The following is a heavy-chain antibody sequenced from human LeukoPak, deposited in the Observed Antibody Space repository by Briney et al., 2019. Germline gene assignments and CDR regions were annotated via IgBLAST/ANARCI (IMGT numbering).Heavy chain of an antibody. Sequence: SETLSLTCTVSGGSISSYYWSWIRQPPGKGLEWIGYIYYSGSTNYNPSLKSRVTISVDTSKNQSSLKLSSVTAADTAVYYCARHRFGGDVLLWFGELSIYYYYGMDVWGQGTTVTVSS. CDR2: IYYSGST. CDR3: ARHRFGGDVLLWFGELSIYYYYGMDV. J-gene: IGHJ6*02. V-gene: IGHV4-59*08. CDR1: GGSISSYY. D-gene: IGHD3-10*01.